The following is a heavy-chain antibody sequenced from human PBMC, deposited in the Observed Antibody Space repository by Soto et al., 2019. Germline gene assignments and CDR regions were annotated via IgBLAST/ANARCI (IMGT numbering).Heavy chain of an antibody. CDR2: ISAHNGNT. J-gene: IGHJ4*02. CDR3: ATVRYGDY. D-gene: IGHD1-1*01. Sequence: QVHLVQSGAEVKKPGASVKVSCKASGYTFTSYGITWVRQAPGQGLEWMGWISAHNGNTDYAQKRQGRVIVSRDTSTTTAYMELRSLISDDTAVYYCATVRYGDYWGQGALVTVSS. V-gene: IGHV1-18*01. CDR1: GYTFTSYG.